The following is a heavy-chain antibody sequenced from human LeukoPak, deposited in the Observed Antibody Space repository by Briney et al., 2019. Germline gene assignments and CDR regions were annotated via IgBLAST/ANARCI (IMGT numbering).Heavy chain of an antibody. V-gene: IGHV4-39*07. D-gene: IGHD6-13*01. CDR1: GDSIGSGSYY. CDR2: IYHSGST. J-gene: IGHJ4*02. CDR3: ARGRQQLSWYGPYYFDY. Sequence: SETLSLTCTVSGDSIGSGSYYWGWIRQPPGKGLEWIGSIYHSGSTYYNPSLKSRVTISVDTSKNQFSLKLSSVTAADTAVYYCARGRQQLSWYGPYYFDYWGQGTLVTVSS.